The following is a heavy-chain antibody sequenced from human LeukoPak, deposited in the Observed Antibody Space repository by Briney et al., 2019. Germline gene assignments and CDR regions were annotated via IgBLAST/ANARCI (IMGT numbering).Heavy chain of an antibody. CDR2: TYYRSKWYN. CDR1: GDSVSSNSAA. V-gene: IGHV6-1*01. D-gene: IGHD1-26*01. CDR3: ARQPRYSGSYSNYYYYYMDV. Sequence: SQTLSLTCAISGDSVSSNSAAWNWIRQTPSRGLEWLGRTYYRSKWYNDYAVSVKSRITINPDTSKNQFSLQLNSVNPEDTAVYYCARQPRYSGSYSNYYYYYMDVWGKGTTVTVSS. J-gene: IGHJ6*03.